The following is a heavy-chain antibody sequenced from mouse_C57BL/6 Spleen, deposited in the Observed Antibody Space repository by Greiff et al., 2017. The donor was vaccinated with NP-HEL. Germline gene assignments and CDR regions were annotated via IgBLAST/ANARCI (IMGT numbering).Heavy chain of an antibody. CDR2: IDPSDSET. Sequence: QVQLQQSGAELVRPGSSVKLSCKASGYTFTSYWMHWVKQRPIQGLEWIGNIDPSDSETHYNQKFKDKATLTVDKSSSTAYMQLSSLTSEDSAVYYCARGDYSNNYFDYWGQGTTLTVSS. CDR1: GYTFTSYW. D-gene: IGHD2-5*01. J-gene: IGHJ2*01. CDR3: ARGDYSNNYFDY. V-gene: IGHV1-52*01.